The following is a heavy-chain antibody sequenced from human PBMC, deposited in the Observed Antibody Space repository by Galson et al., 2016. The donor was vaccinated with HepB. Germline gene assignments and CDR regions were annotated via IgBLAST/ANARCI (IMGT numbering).Heavy chain of an antibody. Sequence: SETLSLTCTVSGGSVTTYYWNWIRQPAGKPLEWIGRLYPPESTNYNPSFESRVTMSIETSKKEFSLKLTSVTAADTALYYCPRSNFYSRDAFFDPWGQGTLVTVSS. CDR1: GGSVTTYY. J-gene: IGHJ5*02. D-gene: IGHD1-26*01. V-gene: IGHV4-4*07. CDR3: PRSNFYSRDAFFDP. CDR2: LYPPEST.